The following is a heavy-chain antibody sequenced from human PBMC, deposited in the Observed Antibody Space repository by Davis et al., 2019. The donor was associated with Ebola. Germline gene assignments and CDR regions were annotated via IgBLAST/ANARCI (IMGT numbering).Heavy chain of an antibody. J-gene: IGHJ4*02. CDR2: IYYSGST. D-gene: IGHD3-10*01. V-gene: IGHV4-31*03. CDR3: AVRGTTAAFDY. CDR1: GGSISSGGYY. Sequence: PSETLSLTCTVSGGSISSGGYYWSWIRQHPGKGLEWIGYIYYSGSTYYNPSLKSRVTISVDTSKNQFSLKLSSVTAADTAVYYCAVRGTTAAFDYWGQGTLVTVSS.